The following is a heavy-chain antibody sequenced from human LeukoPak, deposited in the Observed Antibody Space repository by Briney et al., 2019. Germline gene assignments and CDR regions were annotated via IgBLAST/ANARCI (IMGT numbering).Heavy chain of an antibody. CDR2: IYHSGST. Sequence: SQTLSLTCTVSGGSISSGGYYWSWIRQPPGKGLEWIGYIYHSGSTYYNPTLKSRVTISVDRSKNQFSLKLSSVTAADTAVYYCATGYSSSWYPHYFDYWGQGTLVTVSS. J-gene: IGHJ4*02. CDR1: GGSISSGGYY. CDR3: ATGYSSSWYPHYFDY. V-gene: IGHV4-30-2*01. D-gene: IGHD6-13*01.